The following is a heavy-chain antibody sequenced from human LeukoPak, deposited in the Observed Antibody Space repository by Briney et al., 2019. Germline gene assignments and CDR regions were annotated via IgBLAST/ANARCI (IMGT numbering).Heavy chain of an antibody. D-gene: IGHD1-1*01. Sequence: GASVKVSCKASGGTFSSYAISWVRQAPGQGLEWMGGIIPIFGTANYAQKFQGRVTITADESTSTAYMEQSSLRSEDTAVYYCARRTTYYYYGMDVWGQGTTVTVSS. CDR2: IIPIFGTA. CDR1: GGTFSSYA. J-gene: IGHJ6*02. V-gene: IGHV1-69*13. CDR3: ARRTTYYYYGMDV.